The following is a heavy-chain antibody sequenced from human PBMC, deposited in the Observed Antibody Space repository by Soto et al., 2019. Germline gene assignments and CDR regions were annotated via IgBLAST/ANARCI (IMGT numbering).Heavy chain of an antibody. V-gene: IGHV3-23*01. CDR2: IRADDGST. Sequence: GGSLRLSCAASGFTFNHFAMSWVRQAPGKGLEWVSAIRADDGSTYYADSVKGRFTISRDNSKNTLYLQMNSLRAEDTAVYYCAKVGHATHYYYYMDVWGKGTTVTVSS. CDR1: GFTFNHFA. J-gene: IGHJ6*03. CDR3: AKVGHATHYYYYMDV. D-gene: IGHD2-15*01.